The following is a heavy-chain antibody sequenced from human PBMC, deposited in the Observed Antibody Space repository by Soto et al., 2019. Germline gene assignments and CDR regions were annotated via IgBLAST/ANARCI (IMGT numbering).Heavy chain of an antibody. V-gene: IGHV4-39*01. CDR2: IYYSGNT. CDR1: GGSIISTTYY. Sequence: PSETLCLPYIVSGGSIISTTYYWGWVRKPPGKGLEWIGSIYYSGNTYYNPSLKSRVTISVDTSKNQFSLRLSSVTAVDTAVYYCARRRGAYDYYYYYGMDVWGQGTTVTVSS. CDR3: ARRRGAYDYYYYYGMDV. J-gene: IGHJ6*02. D-gene: IGHD5-12*01.